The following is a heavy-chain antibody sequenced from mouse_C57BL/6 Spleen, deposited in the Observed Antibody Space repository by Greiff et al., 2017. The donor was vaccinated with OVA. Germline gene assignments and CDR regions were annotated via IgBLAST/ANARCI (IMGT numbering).Heavy chain of an antibody. CDR3: ARSRGSPYCCDY. Sequence: VQLQQSGAELVKPGASVKLSCKASGYAFTSYWMHWVKQRPGQGLEWIGQIYPGDGDTNYNGKFKGKATLTADKSSSTAYMQLSSLTSEDSEVYICARSRGSPYCCDYGGQGTTVTVSS. J-gene: IGHJ2*01. CDR1: GYAFTSYW. V-gene: IGHV1-80*01. CDR2: IYPGDGDT. D-gene: IGHD1-1*01.